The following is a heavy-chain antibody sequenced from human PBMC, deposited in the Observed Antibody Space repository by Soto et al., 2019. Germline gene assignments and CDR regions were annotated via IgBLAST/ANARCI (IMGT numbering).Heavy chain of an antibody. D-gene: IGHD3-3*01. CDR3: ARDGLPSEYFWSGYYISGGLHDAFDI. CDR2: ISYDGSNK. J-gene: IGHJ3*02. V-gene: IGHV3-30-3*01. Sequence: GSLRLSCAASGFTFSSYAMHWVRQAPGKGLEWVAVISYDGSNKYYADSVKGRFTISRDNSKNTLYLQMNSLRAEDTAVYYCARDGLPSEYFWSGYYISGGLHDAFDIWGQGTMVTVSS. CDR1: GFTFSSYA.